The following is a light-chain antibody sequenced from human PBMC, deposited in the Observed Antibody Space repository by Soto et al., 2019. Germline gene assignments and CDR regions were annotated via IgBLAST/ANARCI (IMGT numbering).Light chain of an antibody. V-gene: IGLV3-21*02. CDR3: QVWDNMSDHYV. Sequence: SYELTQPPSVSVAPGQTARITCGGNNIGSKSVHWYQQKPRQAPVLVVYDDSDRPSGIPERFSGSNSGNTATLTISRVEARDEADYYCQVWDNMSDHYVFGTGTKLTVL. CDR2: DDS. CDR1: NIGSKS. J-gene: IGLJ1*01.